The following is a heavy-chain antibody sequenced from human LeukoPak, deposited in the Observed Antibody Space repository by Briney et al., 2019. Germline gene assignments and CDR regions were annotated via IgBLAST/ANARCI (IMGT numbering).Heavy chain of an antibody. D-gene: IGHD4-17*01. CDR1: GGSISSGGYS. CDR3: AREAVTTALFDY. CDR2: IYYSGST. V-gene: IGHV4-30-4*07. J-gene: IGHJ4*02. Sequence: SETLSLTCAVSGGSISSGGYSWSWIRQPPGKGLEWIGYIYYSGSTYYNPSLKSRVTISVDTSKNQFSLKLSSVTAADTAVYYCAREAVTTALFDYWGQGTLVTVSS.